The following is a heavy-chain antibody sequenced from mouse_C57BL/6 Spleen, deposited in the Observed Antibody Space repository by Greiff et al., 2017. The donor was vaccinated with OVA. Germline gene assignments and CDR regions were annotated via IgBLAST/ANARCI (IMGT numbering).Heavy chain of an antibody. D-gene: IGHD2-4*01. CDR2: INPSNGGT. CDR3: AREAFYDYDRGFAY. CDR1: GYTFTSYW. Sequence: QVQLQQSGTELVKPGASVKLSCKASGYTFTSYWMHWVKQRPGQGLEWIGNINPSNGGTNYNEKFKSKATLTVDTSSSTAYMQLSSLTSEDSAVYYCAREAFYDYDRGFAYWGQGTLVTVSA. V-gene: IGHV1-53*01. J-gene: IGHJ3*01.